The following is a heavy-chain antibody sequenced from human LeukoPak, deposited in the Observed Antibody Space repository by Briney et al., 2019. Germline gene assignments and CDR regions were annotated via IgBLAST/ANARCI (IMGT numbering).Heavy chain of an antibody. Sequence: SETLSLTCAVSGESFSGYFWSWIRQSPEKGLEWIGEINHNGSTNYNPSLKSRVTISVDTSKNQFSLKLSSVTAADTAVYFCARGPYSYDSSGAFDIWGQGTMVTVSS. CDR3: ARGPYSYDSSGAFDI. CDR2: INHNGST. D-gene: IGHD3-22*01. CDR1: GESFSGYF. V-gene: IGHV4-34*01. J-gene: IGHJ3*02.